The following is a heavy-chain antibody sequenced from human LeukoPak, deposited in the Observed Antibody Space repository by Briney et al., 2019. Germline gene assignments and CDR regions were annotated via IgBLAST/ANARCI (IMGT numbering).Heavy chain of an antibody. CDR2: IHYSGST. D-gene: IGHD1-26*01. Sequence: KSSETLSLTCTVSGYSISSGFYWGWIRQPPGEGLQYIGSIHYSGSTFYNPSLKSRVTISGDTSKKELSLKLTSVTAADTAVYYCARDGSGTFDPWGQGTLVTVSS. J-gene: IGHJ5*02. V-gene: IGHV4-38-2*02. CDR1: GYSISSGFY. CDR3: ARDGSGTFDP.